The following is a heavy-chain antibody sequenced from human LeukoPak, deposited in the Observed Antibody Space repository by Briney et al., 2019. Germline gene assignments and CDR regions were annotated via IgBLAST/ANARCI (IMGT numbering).Heavy chain of an antibody. V-gene: IGHV5-51*01. D-gene: IGHD2-2*02. CDR2: IYPSDSDT. CDR3: ARLGYCSGTSCYTYDY. Sequence: GESLKISCKGSGYNFITYWIGWVRQMPGKGLEWMRIIYPSDSDTRYSPSFQGQVTISADKSISTAYLQWSSLKASDTATYYCARLGYCSGTSCYTYDYWGQGTLVTVSS. CDR1: GYNFITYW. J-gene: IGHJ4*02.